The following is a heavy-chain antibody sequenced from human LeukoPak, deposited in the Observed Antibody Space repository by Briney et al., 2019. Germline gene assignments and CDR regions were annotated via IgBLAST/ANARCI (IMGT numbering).Heavy chain of an antibody. CDR2: INPNSGGT. Sequence: GASVKVSCKASGYTFTSYGISWVRQAPGQGLEWMGWINPNSGGTNYAQKFQGRVTMTRDTSISTAYMELSRLRSDDTAVYYCARGSGAIVVVPAAIIAGWFDPWGQGTLVTVSS. J-gene: IGHJ5*02. CDR3: ARGSGAIVVVPAAIIAGWFDP. D-gene: IGHD2-2*01. V-gene: IGHV1-2*02. CDR1: GYTFTSYG.